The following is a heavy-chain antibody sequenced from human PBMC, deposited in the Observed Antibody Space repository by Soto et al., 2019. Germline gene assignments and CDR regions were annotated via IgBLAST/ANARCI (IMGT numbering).Heavy chain of an antibody. V-gene: IGHV4-31*03. D-gene: IGHD3-10*01. J-gene: IGHJ4*02. Sequence: PSETLSLTCTVSGGSISSCGYYWSWSRQHPGKGLEWIGYIYYSGSTYYNPSLKSRVTISVDTSKNQFSLKLSSVTAADTAVYYCARDSLRGDFDYWGQGTLVTVSS. CDR2: IYYSGST. CDR3: ARDSLRGDFDY. CDR1: GGSISSCGYY.